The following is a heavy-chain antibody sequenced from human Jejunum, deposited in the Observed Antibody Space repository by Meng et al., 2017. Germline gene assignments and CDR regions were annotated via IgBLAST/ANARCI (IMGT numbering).Heavy chain of an antibody. V-gene: IGHV3-49*03. CDR1: GFPFGAYS. Sequence: GRSLRPSCPPSGFPFGAYSMSWFRQAPGKGLGWVAFIRIIPYGVTTEYAASVKGRFTISRDDSEAIAYLPMSIPKTEDTAVYYCAREKGTVTRIRGDVDYWGQGTLVTVSS. J-gene: IGHJ4*02. CDR2: IRIIPYGVTT. D-gene: IGHD3-10*01. CDR3: AREKGTVTRIRGDVDY.